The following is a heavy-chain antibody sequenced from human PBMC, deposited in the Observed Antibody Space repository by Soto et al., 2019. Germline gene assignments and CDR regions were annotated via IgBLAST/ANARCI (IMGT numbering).Heavy chain of an antibody. CDR2: ILHSGST. V-gene: IGHV4-31*03. D-gene: IGHD4-17*01. Sequence: PSETLSLTCTVSGGSLSTGGYYWSWIRQRPGQGLEWIGYILHSGSTYYSPSHRSRVVMSVDASNNQFSLMLRSVTAADTAIYYCGGEGVYGEHSGYWGQGTRVTVSS. J-gene: IGHJ4*02. CDR1: GGSLSTGGYY. CDR3: GGEGVYGEHSGY.